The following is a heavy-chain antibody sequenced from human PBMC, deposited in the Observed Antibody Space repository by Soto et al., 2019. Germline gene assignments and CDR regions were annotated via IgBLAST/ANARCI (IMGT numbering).Heavy chain of an antibody. J-gene: IGHJ4*02. CDR1: GGTFSSYA. Sequence: SVKVSCKASGGTFSSYAISWVRQAPGQGLEWMGGIIPIFGTANYAQKFQGRVTITADESTSTAYMELSSLRSEDTAVYYCARDGRXQLYYDSSGYYSGSLVYWGLGTLVTVSS. CDR3: ARDGRXQLYYDSSGYYSGSLVY. CDR2: IIPIFGTA. V-gene: IGHV1-69*13. D-gene: IGHD3-22*01.